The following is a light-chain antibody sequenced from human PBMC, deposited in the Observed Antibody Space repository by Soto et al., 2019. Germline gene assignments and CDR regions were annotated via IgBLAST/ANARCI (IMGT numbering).Light chain of an antibody. CDR2: GAS. CDR1: QSVSSS. CDR3: QQYNNWPPYT. J-gene: IGKJ2*01. V-gene: IGKV3-15*01. Sequence: EIVMTQSPGTLSVSPGERATLSCRASQSVSSSLAWYQQRPGQPPRLHIYGASTRATGVPARFSGSGSGTEFTLTITSLQSEDFAVYYCQQYNNWPPYTFGQGTKLQIK.